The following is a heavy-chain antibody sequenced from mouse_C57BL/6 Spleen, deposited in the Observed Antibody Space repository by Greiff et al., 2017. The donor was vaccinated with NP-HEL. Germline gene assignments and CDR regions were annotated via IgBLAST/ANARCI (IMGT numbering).Heavy chain of an antibody. D-gene: IGHD1-1*01. V-gene: IGHV5-17*01. CDR1: GFTFSDYG. CDR3: ARSTVVALLYWYFDV. CDR2: ISSGSSTI. Sequence: EVHLVESGGGLVKPGGSLKLSCAASGFTFSDYGMHWVRQAPEKGLEWVAYISSGSSTIYYADTVKGRFTISRDNAKNTLFLQMTSLRSEDTAMYYCARSTVVALLYWYFDVWGTGTTVTVSS. J-gene: IGHJ1*03.